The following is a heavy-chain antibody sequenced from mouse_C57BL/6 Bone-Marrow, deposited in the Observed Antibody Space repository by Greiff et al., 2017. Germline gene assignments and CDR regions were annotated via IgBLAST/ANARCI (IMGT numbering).Heavy chain of an antibody. J-gene: IGHJ1*03. CDR1: GYTFTSYT. V-gene: IGHV1-4*01. CDR3: ARYGPRWYFDV. Sequence: QVQLQQSGAELARPGASVKMSCKASGYTFTSYTMHRVKQRPGQGLEWIGYINPSSGYTKYNQKFKDKATLTADKSSSTAYMQLSSLTSEDSAVNYCARYGPRWYFDVWGTGTTVTVSS. D-gene: IGHD1-1*02. CDR2: INPSSGYT.